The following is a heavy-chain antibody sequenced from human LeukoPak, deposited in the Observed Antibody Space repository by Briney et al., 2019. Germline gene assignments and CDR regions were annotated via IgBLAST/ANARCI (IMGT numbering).Heavy chain of an antibody. CDR3: ARESQRNWSFDL. Sequence: ASVKVSCKASGYTFTSYYMNWVRQAPGQGLEWMGKINPSGGSTSYAQKFQGRVTMTRDMSTSTVYMELSSLRSEDTAVYYCARESQRNWSFDLWGRGTLVTVSS. J-gene: IGHJ2*01. CDR2: INPSGGST. V-gene: IGHV1-46*01. D-gene: IGHD5-24*01. CDR1: GYTFTSYY.